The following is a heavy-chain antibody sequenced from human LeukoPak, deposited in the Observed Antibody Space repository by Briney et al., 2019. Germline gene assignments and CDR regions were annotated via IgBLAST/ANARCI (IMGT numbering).Heavy chain of an antibody. CDR1: GFTFSMYA. V-gene: IGHV3-23*01. D-gene: IGHD2-2*01. Sequence: AGGSVRLSCAVSGFTFSMYAMAWVRQAPGKGLEWVSGISDNTYYADSVRGRFTISRDNSKNTLYLQMNSLRAEDTAVYYCARDGKDIVVVSSVGDYFDYWGQGTLVTVSS. CDR2: ISDNT. CDR3: ARDGKDIVVVSSVGDYFDY. J-gene: IGHJ4*02.